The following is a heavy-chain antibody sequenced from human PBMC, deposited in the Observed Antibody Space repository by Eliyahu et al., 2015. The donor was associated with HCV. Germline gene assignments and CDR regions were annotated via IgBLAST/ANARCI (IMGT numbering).Heavy chain of an antibody. V-gene: IGHV2-26*01. Sequence: QVTLKESGPVVVKPTETLTLTCTVSGFSLTNPRMGVSWIRQPPGKALQWLAHIFSDDDKSYSNSLKSRLTLSQDTSKRQVTLTLTNVDPVDTATYYCARTAVVRGRAVTYYDAMDVWGQGTTVTVSS. CDR1: GFSLTNPRMG. J-gene: IGHJ6*02. CDR2: IFSDDDK. CDR3: ARTAVVRGRAVTYYDAMDV. D-gene: IGHD3-10*01.